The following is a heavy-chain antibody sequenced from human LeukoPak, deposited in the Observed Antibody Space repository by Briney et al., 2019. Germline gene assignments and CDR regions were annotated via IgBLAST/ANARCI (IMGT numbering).Heavy chain of an antibody. V-gene: IGHV4-34*01. CDR3: ARGGGYYFVDY. CDR2: INHSGST. J-gene: IGHJ4*02. D-gene: IGHD3-22*01. Sequence: SETLSLTCAVYGGSFSGYYWSWIRQPPGKGLEWIGEINHSGSTNYNPSLKSRVTISVDTSKNQFSLKLSSVTAADTAVYYCARGGGYYFVDYWGQGTLVTASS. CDR1: GGSFSGYY.